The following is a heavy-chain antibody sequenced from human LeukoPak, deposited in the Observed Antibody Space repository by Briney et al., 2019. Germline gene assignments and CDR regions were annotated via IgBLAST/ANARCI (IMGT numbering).Heavy chain of an antibody. CDR2: MNPNSGNT. CDR1: GYTFTSYD. CDR3: ASLVVSYDFWSGYSRYNWFDP. D-gene: IGHD3-3*01. J-gene: IGHJ5*02. Sequence: ASVKVSCKASGYTFTSYDINWVRQATGLGLEWMGWMNPNSGNTGYAQKFQGRVTMTRNTSISTAYMELSSLRSEDTAVYYCASLVVSYDFWSGYSRYNWFDPWGQGTLVTVSS. V-gene: IGHV1-8*01.